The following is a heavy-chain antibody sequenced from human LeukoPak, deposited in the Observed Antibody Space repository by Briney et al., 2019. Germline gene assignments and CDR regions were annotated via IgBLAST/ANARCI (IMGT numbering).Heavy chain of an antibody. V-gene: IGHV4-59*11. CDR1: GDSMSNHF. CDR3: ASRPGGSTWYGVFDY. CDR2: IYGSETT. Sequence: SETLSLTCTVSGDSMSNHFWSWIRQPPGKGLEWIGYIYGSETTNYNPSLKSRVTMTVDTSENQFSLKLSSVTAADTALYYCASRPGGSTWYGVFDYWSRGTLVTVSS. J-gene: IGHJ4*02. D-gene: IGHD6-13*01.